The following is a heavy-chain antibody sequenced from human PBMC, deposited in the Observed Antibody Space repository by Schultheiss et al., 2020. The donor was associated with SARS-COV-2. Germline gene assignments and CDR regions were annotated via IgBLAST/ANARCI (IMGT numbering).Heavy chain of an antibody. J-gene: IGHJ4*02. CDR2: IYPGDSDT. CDR1: GYSFTNYW. CDR3: ARHAVAAAPSNFDY. Sequence: GESLKISCAGSGYSFTNYWIAWVRQMPGKGLEWMGIIYPGDSDTKYSPSFQGHVTILVDRSISTTYLQWSRLEASDTAMYYCARHAVAAAPSNFDYWGQGTLVTVSS. V-gene: IGHV5-51*01. D-gene: IGHD6-25*01.